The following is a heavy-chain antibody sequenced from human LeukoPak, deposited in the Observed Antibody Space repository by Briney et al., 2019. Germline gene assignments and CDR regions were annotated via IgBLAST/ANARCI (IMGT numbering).Heavy chain of an antibody. CDR2: IGGGGGST. CDR3: AKDVRGYSRPFDY. CDR1: GFTFSSYA. J-gene: IGHJ4*02. Sequence: GGSLRLSCAGSGFTFSSYAMSWVRQAPGKGLEWVSAIGGGGGSTDYADSVKGRFTISRDNSKNTLYPQMNSLRAEDTAVYYCAKDVRGYSRPFDYWGQGTLVTVSS. D-gene: IGHD3-10*02. V-gene: IGHV3-23*01.